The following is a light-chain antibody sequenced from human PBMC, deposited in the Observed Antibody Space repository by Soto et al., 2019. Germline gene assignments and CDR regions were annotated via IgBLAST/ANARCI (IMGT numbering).Light chain of an antibody. J-gene: IGKJ1*01. V-gene: IGKV3-20*01. CDR2: GAS. CDR1: QSVSNNY. CDR3: QQYCSSGT. Sequence: EIVLTQSPGTLSLYPGERATLSYRASQSVSNNYLAWYQQKPGQAPRLLIYGASNRATGIPDRFSGSGSGTDFTLTISRLEPEDFAVYYCQQYCSSGTFGQGTKVEIK.